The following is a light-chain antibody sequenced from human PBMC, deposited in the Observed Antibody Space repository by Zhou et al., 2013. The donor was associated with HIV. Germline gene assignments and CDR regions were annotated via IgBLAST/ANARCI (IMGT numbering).Light chain of an antibody. J-gene: IGKJ3*01. V-gene: IGKV3-20*01. CDR3: QQYGSSLLT. CDR2: DAS. CDR1: QSVSSIY. Sequence: EIVLTQSPDSLSLSPGERATLSCRASQSVSSIYLAWYQQKPGQAPRLLMYDASSRAPGIPDRFSGSGSGTDFTLTISRLEPEDFAVYYCQQYGSSLLTFGPGTKVDVK.